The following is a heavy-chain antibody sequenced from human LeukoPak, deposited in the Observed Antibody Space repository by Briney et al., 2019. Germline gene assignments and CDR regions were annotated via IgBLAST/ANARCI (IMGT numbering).Heavy chain of an antibody. CDR1: GYSFTSYW. V-gene: IGHV5-51*01. D-gene: IGHD6-19*01. Sequence: GESLKISCKGSGYSFTSYWIAWVRQMPGKGLGRMGIIYPGDSDTRYSPSLQGQVTISADKSISTAYLQWSSLKASDTAMYYCARLSRAVLTYGMDVWGKGTTVTVSS. CDR3: ARLSRAVLTYGMDV. CDR2: IYPGDSDT. J-gene: IGHJ6*04.